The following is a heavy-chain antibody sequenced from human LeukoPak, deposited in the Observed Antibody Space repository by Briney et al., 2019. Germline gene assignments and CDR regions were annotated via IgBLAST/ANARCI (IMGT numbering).Heavy chain of an antibody. Sequence: ASVKVSCKASGYTFTSYAMNWVRQAPGRGLEWMGWINTNTGNPTYAQGFTGRFVFSLDTSVSTAYPQISSLKAEDTAVYYCAREPSVSNWGPDFDYWGQGTLVTVSS. CDR2: INTNTGNP. CDR3: AREPSVSNWGPDFDY. V-gene: IGHV7-4-1*02. J-gene: IGHJ4*02. CDR1: GYTFTSYA. D-gene: IGHD7-27*01.